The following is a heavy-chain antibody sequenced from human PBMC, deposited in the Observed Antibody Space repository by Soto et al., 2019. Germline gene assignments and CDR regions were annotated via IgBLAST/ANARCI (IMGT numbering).Heavy chain of an antibody. Sequence: QVQLVESGGGVVQPGRSLRLSCAASGFTFSSYGMHWVRQAPGKGLEWVAVISYDGSNKYYADSVKGRFTISRDNSKNTLYLQMNSLRAEDTAVYYCAKDCPWFDYWGQGTLVTVSS. CDR3: AKDCPWFDY. CDR1: GFTFSSYG. CDR2: ISYDGSNK. V-gene: IGHV3-30*18. J-gene: IGHJ4*02.